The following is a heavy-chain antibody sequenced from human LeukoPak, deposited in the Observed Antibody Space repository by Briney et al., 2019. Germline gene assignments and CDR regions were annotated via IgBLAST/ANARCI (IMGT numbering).Heavy chain of an antibody. Sequence: SETLSLTCTVSGGSISSYYWSWIRQPPGKGLEWIGYIYYSGSTYYNPSLKSRVTISVDTSKNQFSLKLSSVTAADTAVYYCAVPIYHDYGDYVDDAFDIWGQGTMVTVSS. CDR2: IYYSGST. CDR1: GGSISSYY. V-gene: IGHV4-59*06. CDR3: AVPIYHDYGDYVDDAFDI. J-gene: IGHJ3*02. D-gene: IGHD4-17*01.